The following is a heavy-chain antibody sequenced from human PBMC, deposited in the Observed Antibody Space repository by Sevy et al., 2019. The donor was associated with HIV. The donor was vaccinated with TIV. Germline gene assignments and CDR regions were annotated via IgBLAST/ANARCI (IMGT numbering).Heavy chain of an antibody. J-gene: IGHJ4*02. V-gene: IGHV4-38-2*01. D-gene: IGHD2-15*01. Sequence: SETLSLTCAVSGYSISSGCYWGWIRQPPGKGLEWIGSVYHFGSTYYNPSLKSRVTFSVDTSKNRFSLKLYSVTVADTAVYYCARVYWVGAAMDFDYWGRGTLVTVSS. CDR1: GYSISSGCY. CDR3: ARVYWVGAAMDFDY. CDR2: VYHFGST.